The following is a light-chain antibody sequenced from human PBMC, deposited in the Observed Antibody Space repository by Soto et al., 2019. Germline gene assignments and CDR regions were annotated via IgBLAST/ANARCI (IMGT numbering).Light chain of an antibody. CDR2: KAA. V-gene: IGKV1-5*03. CDR1: DNIAPW. CDR3: QHYNSFSRT. J-gene: IGKJ1*01. Sequence: DIQMTQSPSTLSASVGDRVAITCRASDNIAPWVAWYQQKPGKAPKLLIYKAANLADEVPSRFAGRSSGTDFTLTITRLQPDDFATYYCQHYNSFSRTFGQGTKVEV.